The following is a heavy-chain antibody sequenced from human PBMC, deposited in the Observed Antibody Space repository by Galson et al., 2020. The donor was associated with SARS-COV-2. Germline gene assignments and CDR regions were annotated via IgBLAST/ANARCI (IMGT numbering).Heavy chain of an antibody. D-gene: IGHD6-19*01. J-gene: IGHJ5*02. CDR1: GYTLTELS. Sequence: ASVKVSCKVSGYTLTELSMHWVRQAPGKGLEWMGGFDTEDGETIYAQKFQGRVTMTEDTSTDTAYMELSSLGSEHTAIYYCTTGAVAGTSSFDPWGQGTLVTVSS. V-gene: IGHV1-24*01. CDR2: FDTEDGET. CDR3: TTGAVAGTSSFDP.